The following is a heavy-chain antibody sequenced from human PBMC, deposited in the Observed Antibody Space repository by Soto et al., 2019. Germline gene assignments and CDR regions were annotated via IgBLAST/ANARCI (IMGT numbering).Heavy chain of an antibody. J-gene: IGHJ4*02. D-gene: IGHD6-13*01. Sequence: GGSLRLSCAASGFTFSSYAMSWVRQAPGKGLEWVSAISGSGGSTYYADSVKGRFTISRDNSKNTLYLQMNCLIVEDTAVYYCAARYSSSPHWGQGTLVTVSS. V-gene: IGHV3-23*01. CDR1: GFTFSSYA. CDR2: ISGSGGST. CDR3: AARYSSSPH.